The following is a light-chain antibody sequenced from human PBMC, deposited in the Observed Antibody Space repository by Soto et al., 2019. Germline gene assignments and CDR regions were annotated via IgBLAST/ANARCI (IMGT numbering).Light chain of an antibody. CDR2: AAS. V-gene: IGKV1-9*01. Sequence: DIQLTQSPSFLSASVGDRVTITFRASQGITNHLAWYQQKPGKAPKLLIYAASTLQSGVPSRFSGSGSGTEFTLTISSLQPEDFASYYCQQLDRFPLTFGQGTRLEIK. CDR3: QQLDRFPLT. J-gene: IGKJ5*01. CDR1: QGITNH.